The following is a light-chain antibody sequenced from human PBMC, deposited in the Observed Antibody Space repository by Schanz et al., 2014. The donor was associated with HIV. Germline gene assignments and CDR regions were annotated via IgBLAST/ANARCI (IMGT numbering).Light chain of an antibody. CDR2: ATS. CDR3: QQYSSWPWT. CDR1: QRLSSSY. Sequence: EIVLTQSPGSLSLSPGGRATLSCGASQRLSSSYLAWYQQKRDQPPRLVIYATSTRAAGIPDRFSGTGSGTDFTLTISSLQSEDSAVYYCQQYSSWPWTFGLGTMVEIK. V-gene: IGKV3-20*01. J-gene: IGKJ1*01.